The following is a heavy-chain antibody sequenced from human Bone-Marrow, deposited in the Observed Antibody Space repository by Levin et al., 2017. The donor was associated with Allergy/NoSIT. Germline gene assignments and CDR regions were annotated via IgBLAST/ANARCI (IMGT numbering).Heavy chain of an antibody. Sequence: GGSLRLSCEGSGSSFPNYWIGWVRQMPGKGLEWMGIIFPGDSDTRYSPSFQSQVTISADKSINTAYLQWNSLRASDTAIYYCVRQLWGRTWRNAVTTFGLGFWGQGTLVTVSS. CDR1: GSSFPNYW. J-gene: IGHJ4*02. CDR2: IFPGDSDT. V-gene: IGHV5-51*01. D-gene: IGHD3-10*02. CDR3: VRQLWGRTWRNAVTTFGLGF.